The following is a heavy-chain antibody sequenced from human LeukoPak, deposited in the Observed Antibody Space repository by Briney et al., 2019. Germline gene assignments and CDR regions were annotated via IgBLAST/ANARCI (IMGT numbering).Heavy chain of an antibody. CDR3: ARGGSIVGATPHDTFDI. V-gene: IGHV4-59*01. Sequence: PSETLSLTCTVSGGAISFYYWSWIRPPPGKGLDWIAYMYYSGSTNYNPSLKSRVSISVDTSKNQFSLKLTSVTAADTAVYYCARGGSIVGATPHDTFDIWGQGTMVTVSS. CDR1: GGAISFYY. CDR2: MYYSGST. D-gene: IGHD1-26*01. J-gene: IGHJ3*02.